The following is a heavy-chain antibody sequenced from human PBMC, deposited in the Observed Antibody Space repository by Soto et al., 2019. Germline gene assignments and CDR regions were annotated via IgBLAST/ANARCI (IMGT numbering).Heavy chain of an antibody. D-gene: IGHD2-2*01. CDR3: AHRDCSSTSCYRKGDWDPFDY. CDR1: GFSLSTSGVG. J-gene: IGHJ4*02. Sequence: QITLKESGPTLVKPTQTLTLTCTFSGFSLSTSGVGVGWIRQPPGKALEWLALIYWDDDKRYSPSLKSRLTITKDTTKDQVVLTMTNRDPVDTAISYCAHRDCSSTSCYRKGDWDPFDYWGQGTLVAVSS. V-gene: IGHV2-5*02. CDR2: IYWDDDK.